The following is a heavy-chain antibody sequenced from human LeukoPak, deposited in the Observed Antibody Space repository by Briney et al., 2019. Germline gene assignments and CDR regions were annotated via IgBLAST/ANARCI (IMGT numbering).Heavy chain of an antibody. D-gene: IGHD6-13*01. V-gene: IGHV3-11*03. Sequence: GGSLRLSCGASGFIFSDLYMNWVRQAPGKGLEWVSYISDIGSKTNYAESVKGRFTISRDNAKNSLSLHMNSLRAEDTAVYYCAAAAGYRFDIWGQGTMVTVSS. CDR1: GFIFSDLY. CDR3: AAAAGYRFDI. CDR2: ISDIGSKT. J-gene: IGHJ3*02.